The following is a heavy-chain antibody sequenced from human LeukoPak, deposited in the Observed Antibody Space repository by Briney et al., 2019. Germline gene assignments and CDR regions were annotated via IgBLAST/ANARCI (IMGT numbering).Heavy chain of an antibody. Sequence: QPGGSLRLSCAASGFTFNRHWMHWVRQVPGKGLVWVSRIKSAESEINYADFVKGRFTFSRDNAKNTLYLQMNSLRAEDTAVYFCARGHVPGSDRHWDYWGQGTLVTVSA. CDR2: IKSAESEI. J-gene: IGHJ4*02. D-gene: IGHD3-10*01. V-gene: IGHV3-74*01. CDR3: ARGHVPGSDRHWDY. CDR1: GFTFNRHW.